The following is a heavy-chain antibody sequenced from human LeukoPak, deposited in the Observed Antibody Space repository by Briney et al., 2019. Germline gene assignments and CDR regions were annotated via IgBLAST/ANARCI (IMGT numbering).Heavy chain of an antibody. D-gene: IGHD3-22*01. CDR1: GYTFTSYD. CDR2: MNPNSGNT. J-gene: IGHJ4*02. V-gene: IGHV1-8*01. CDR3: ARGLYYYDSSGYYRNFDY. Sequence: GASVKVSCTASGYTFTSYDINWVRQATGQGLEWMGWMNPNSGNTGYAQKFQGRVTMTRNTSISTAYMELSSLRSEDTAVYYCARGLYYYDSSGYYRNFDYWGQGTLVTVSS.